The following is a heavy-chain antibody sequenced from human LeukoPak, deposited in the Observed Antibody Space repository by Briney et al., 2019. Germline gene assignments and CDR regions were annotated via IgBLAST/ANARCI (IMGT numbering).Heavy chain of an antibody. Sequence: SETLSLTCTVSGGSISSSSYYWGWIRQPPGKGLEWIGSIYYSGSTYHNPSLKSRVTISVDTSKNQSSLKLSSVTAADTAVYYCERVDSQLDYWGQGTLVTVSS. V-gene: IGHV4-39*07. J-gene: IGHJ4*02. CDR1: GGSISSSSYY. D-gene: IGHD5-12*01. CDR3: ERVDSQLDY. CDR2: IYYSGST.